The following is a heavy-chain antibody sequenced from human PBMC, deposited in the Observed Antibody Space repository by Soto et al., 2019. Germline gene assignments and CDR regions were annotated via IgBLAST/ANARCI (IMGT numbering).Heavy chain of an antibody. CDR1: GGSISSGGYY. V-gene: IGHV4-31*03. D-gene: IGHD3-16*02. Sequence: PSETLSLTCTVSGGSISSGGYYWSWIRQHPGKGLEWIGYIYYSGSTYYNPSLKSRVTISVDTSKNQFSLKLSSVTAADTAVYYCARYDYIWGSYRQGDDYWGQGTLVTVSS. J-gene: IGHJ4*02. CDR2: IYYSGST. CDR3: ARYDYIWGSYRQGDDY.